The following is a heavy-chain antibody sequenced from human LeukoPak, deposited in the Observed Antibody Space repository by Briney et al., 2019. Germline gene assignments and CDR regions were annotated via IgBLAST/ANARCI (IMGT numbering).Heavy chain of an antibody. CDR2: ISYDGSNK. Sequence: PGGSLRLSCAASGFTFSSYGMHWVRQAPGKGLEWVAVISYDGSNKYYADSVKGRFTISRDNSKNTLYLQMNSLRAEDTAVYYCAKDGSRYYDSSGYYRGDNWFDPWGQGTLVTVSS. V-gene: IGHV3-30*18. D-gene: IGHD3-22*01. CDR1: GFTFSSYG. J-gene: IGHJ5*02. CDR3: AKDGSRYYDSSGYYRGDNWFDP.